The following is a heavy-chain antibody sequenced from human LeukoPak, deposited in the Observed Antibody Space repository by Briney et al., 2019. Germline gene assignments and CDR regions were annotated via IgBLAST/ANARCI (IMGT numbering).Heavy chain of an antibody. Sequence: ASVKVSCTASGYIFTSYGISWVRQATGQGLEWMGWMNPNSGNTGYAQKFQGRVTMTRNTSISTAYMELRSLRSDDTAVHYCARVRGDYYDSSGYEYFDYWGQGTLVTVSS. CDR3: ARVRGDYYDSSGYEYFDY. D-gene: IGHD3-22*01. V-gene: IGHV1-8*02. J-gene: IGHJ4*02. CDR2: MNPNSGNT. CDR1: GYIFTSYG.